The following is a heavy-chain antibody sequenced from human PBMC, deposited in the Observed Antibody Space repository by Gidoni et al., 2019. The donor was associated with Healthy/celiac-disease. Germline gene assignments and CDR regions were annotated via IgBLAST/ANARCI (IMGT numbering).Heavy chain of an antibody. D-gene: IGHD1-26*01. CDR2: SKSSSSYI. CDR1: GFPFSSSS. J-gene: IGHJ4*02. V-gene: IGHV3-21*01. CDR3: ARDFGIVGGRGY. Sequence: EVQLVVSGGGLVKPGVSLRLSCAAPGFPFSSSSMNWVRQAPGKGLEWVSSSKSSSSYIYYADSVKVRFTISRDNAKNSLYLQMNSLRAEDTAVYYCARDFGIVGGRGYWGQGTLVTVSS.